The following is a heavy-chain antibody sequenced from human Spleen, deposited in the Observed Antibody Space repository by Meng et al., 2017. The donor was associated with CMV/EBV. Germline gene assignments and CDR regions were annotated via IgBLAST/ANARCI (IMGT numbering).Heavy chain of an antibody. CDR1: SVSSGSYY. J-gene: IGHJ4*02. CDR2: IYYSGST. Sequence: SVSSGSYYWSWIRQPPGKGLEWIGYIYYSGSTNYNPSLKSRVTISVDTPKNQFSLKLSSVTAADTAVYYCARASTVAVAGSYYFDYWGQGTLVTVSS. D-gene: IGHD6-19*01. CDR3: ARASTVAVAGSYYFDY. V-gene: IGHV4-61*01.